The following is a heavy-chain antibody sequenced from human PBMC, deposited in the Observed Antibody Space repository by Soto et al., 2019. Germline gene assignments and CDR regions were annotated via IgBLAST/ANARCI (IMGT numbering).Heavy chain of an antibody. CDR1: GFTFSSYG. CDR3: AKEIMTTVVTYYYYYGMDV. CDR2: ISYDGSNK. V-gene: IGHV3-30*18. J-gene: IGHJ6*02. D-gene: IGHD4-17*01. Sequence: GGSLRLSCAASGFTFSSYGMHWVRQAPGKGLEWVAVISYDGSNKYYADSVKGRFTISRDNSKNTLYLQMNSLRAEDTAVYYCAKEIMTTVVTYYYYYGMDVWGQGTTVTVSS.